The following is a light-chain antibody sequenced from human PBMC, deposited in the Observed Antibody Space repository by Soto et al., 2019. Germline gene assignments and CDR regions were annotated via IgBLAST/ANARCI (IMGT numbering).Light chain of an antibody. Sequence: DIQLTQSPSFLSAFVGDTVTITCRASQAMSTYLAWYQQKPGKVPKLLIRSASTLQSGVPPRFSGGGSGTEFTLTITTLQPGDSGSYYSQQLNGYQLAFGGGTNVEIK. CDR2: SAS. CDR1: QAMSTY. CDR3: QQLNGYQLA. J-gene: IGKJ4*01. V-gene: IGKV1-9*01.